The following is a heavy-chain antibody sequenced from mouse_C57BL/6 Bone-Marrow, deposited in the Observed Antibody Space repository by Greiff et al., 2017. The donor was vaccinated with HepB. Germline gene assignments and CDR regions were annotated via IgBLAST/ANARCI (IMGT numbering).Heavy chain of an antibody. D-gene: IGHD2-10*01. CDR2: INPSTGGT. CDR1: GYSFTGYY. J-gene: IGHJ2*01. CDR3: ASLPYFDY. V-gene: IGHV1-42*01. Sequence: VQLQQSGPELVKPGASVKISCKASGYSFTGYYMNWVKQSPEKSLEWIGEINPSTGGTTYNQKFKAKATLTVDKSSSTAYMQLKSLTSEDSAVYYCASLPYFDYWGQGTTLTVSS.